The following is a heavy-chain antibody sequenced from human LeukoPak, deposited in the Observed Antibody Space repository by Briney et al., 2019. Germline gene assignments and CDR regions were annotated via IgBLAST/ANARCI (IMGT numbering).Heavy chain of an antibody. Sequence: SQTLSLTCAIPGDSVSSNSAAWNWIRQSPSRGLEWLGRTYYRSRRYNDYAVSVQSRITINADTSKNQFSLQLNSVTPEDTAVYYCSRGISTSPYGMDVWGKGTTVTVSS. J-gene: IGHJ6*04. V-gene: IGHV6-1*01. CDR1: GDSVSSNSAA. CDR2: TYYRSRRYN. CDR3: SRGISTSPYGMDV. D-gene: IGHD2-2*01.